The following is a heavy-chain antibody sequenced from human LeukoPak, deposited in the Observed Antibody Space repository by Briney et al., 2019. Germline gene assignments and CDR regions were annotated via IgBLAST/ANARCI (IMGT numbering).Heavy chain of an antibody. CDR2: ISSNGGST. CDR1: GFTFSSYA. V-gene: IGHV3-64D*06. J-gene: IGHJ4*02. Sequence: PGGSLRLPCSASGFTFSSYAMHWVRQAPGKGLEYVSAISSNGGSTYYADSVKGRFTISRDNSKNTLYLQMSSLRAEDTAVYYCVKAKRDGYNYALGYFDYWGQGTLVTVSS. CDR3: VKAKRDGYNYALGYFDY. D-gene: IGHD5-24*01.